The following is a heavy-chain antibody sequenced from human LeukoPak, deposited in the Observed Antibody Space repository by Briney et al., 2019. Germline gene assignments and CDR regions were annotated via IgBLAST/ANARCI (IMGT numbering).Heavy chain of an antibody. D-gene: IGHD3-10*02. CDR2: IKSKTDGGTT. CDR3: NTDEYYVRAFDI. J-gene: IGHJ3*02. V-gene: IGHV3-15*01. Sequence: PGGSLRLSCAASGFTFSNAWMSWVRHPPGEGLEWVGRIKSKTDGGTTDYAVPVKGRFTISRDDSKNTLYLQMNSLKTEDTAVYYCNTDEYYVRAFDIWGQGTMVTVSS. CDR1: GFTFSNAW.